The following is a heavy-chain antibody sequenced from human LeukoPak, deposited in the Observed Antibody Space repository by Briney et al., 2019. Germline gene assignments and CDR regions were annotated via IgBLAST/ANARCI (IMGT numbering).Heavy chain of an antibody. J-gene: IGHJ5*02. CDR1: GFTVSGNY. CDR2: IYRGGST. V-gene: IGHV3-53*01. Sequence: PGGSMRLSCAASGFTVSGNYMSWVRQAPGKGLEWVSVIYRGGSTYYTECVTGGFTISRDNSKNTLYLQMNSLRAEDTAVYYCARGSPFNWFDPWGQGTLVTVSS. CDR3: ARGSPFNWFDP.